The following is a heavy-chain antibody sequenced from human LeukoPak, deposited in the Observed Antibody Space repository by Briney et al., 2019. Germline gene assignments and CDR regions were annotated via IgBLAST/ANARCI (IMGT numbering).Heavy chain of an antibody. V-gene: IGHV3-21*01. CDR2: ISSSSSYI. J-gene: IGHJ4*02. CDR3: ARSPHYYDSINFDY. Sequence: PGGSLRLSCAASGFTFSTYSMNWVRQAPGKGLEWVSSISSSSSYIYYADSVKGRFTISRDNAKNSLYLQMNSLRAEDTAVYYCARSPHYYDSINFDYWGQGTLVTVSS. D-gene: IGHD3-22*01. CDR1: GFTFSTYS.